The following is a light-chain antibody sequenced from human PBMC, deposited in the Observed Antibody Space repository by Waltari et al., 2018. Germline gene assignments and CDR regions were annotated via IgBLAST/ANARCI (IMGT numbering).Light chain of an antibody. Sequence: QSALTQPASVSGSPGQSITISCTGTSSDIGPYHYVSWYQQHPGEAPKLLLDDISNPPLGVSTRFSASNSGNKAALPISGLQPEDDADYYCNSYRSSGSHYVFGTGTEFTVV. J-gene: IGLJ1*01. CDR3: NSYRSSGSHYV. V-gene: IGLV2-14*03. CDR1: SSDIGPYHY. CDR2: DIS.